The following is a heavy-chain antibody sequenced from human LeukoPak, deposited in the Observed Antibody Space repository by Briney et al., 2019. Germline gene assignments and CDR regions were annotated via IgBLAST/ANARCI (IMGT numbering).Heavy chain of an antibody. D-gene: IGHD6-19*01. CDR2: ISWDGGST. J-gene: IGHJ6*03. CDR3: AKDRSSGWPHYYYYYMDV. Sequence: GGSLRLSCAASGFTFDDCAMHWVRQAPGKGLEWVSLISWDGGSTYYADSVKGRFTISRDNSKNSLYLQMNSLRAEDTALYYCAKDRSSGWPHYYYYYMDVWGKGTTVTVSS. CDR1: GFTFDDCA. V-gene: IGHV3-43D*04.